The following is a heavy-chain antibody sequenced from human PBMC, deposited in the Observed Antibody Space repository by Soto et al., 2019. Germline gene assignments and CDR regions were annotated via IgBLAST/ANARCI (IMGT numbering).Heavy chain of an antibody. CDR3: ARGAYCSSTSCEGYYYYGMDV. CDR2: IYPGDSDT. V-gene: IGHV5-51*01. Sequence: PGESLKISCKGSGYSFTSYWIGWVRQMPGKGLEWMGIIYPGDSDTRYSPSFQGQVTISADKSISTAYLQWSSLKASDTAMYYCARGAYCSSTSCEGYYYYGMDVWGQGTTVTVSS. D-gene: IGHD2-2*01. J-gene: IGHJ6*02. CDR1: GYSFTSYW.